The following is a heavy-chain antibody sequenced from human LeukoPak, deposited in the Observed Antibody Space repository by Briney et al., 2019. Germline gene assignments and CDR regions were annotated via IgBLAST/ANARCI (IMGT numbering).Heavy chain of an antibody. D-gene: IGHD3-16*01. J-gene: IGHJ3*02. V-gene: IGHV4-34*01. Sequence: SETLSLACAVYGGSFNGYYWNWIRQPPGKGLEWIGEINPSGRTNYSPSLKSRVTMSVDTSKNQLSLKLSSVTAADTAVYYCARSLINDAFDIWGQGTMVTVSS. CDR3: ARSLINDAFDI. CDR2: INPSGRT. CDR1: GGSFNGYY.